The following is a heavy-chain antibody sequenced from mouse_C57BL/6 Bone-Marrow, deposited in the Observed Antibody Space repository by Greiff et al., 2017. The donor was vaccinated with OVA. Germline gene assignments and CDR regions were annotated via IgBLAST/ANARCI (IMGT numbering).Heavy chain of an antibody. CDR2: IHPNSGST. J-gene: IGHJ3*01. V-gene: IGHV1-64*01. CDR1: GYTFTSYW. Sequence: QVQLQQPGAELVKPGASVKLSCKASGYTFTSYWMHWVKQRPGQGLEWIGMIHPNSGSTNYNEKFKSKATLTVDKSSSTAYMHLSSLTSDDSAVCYCARHYYDSSYEFAYWGQGTLVTVSA. D-gene: IGHD1-1*01. CDR3: ARHYYDSSYEFAY.